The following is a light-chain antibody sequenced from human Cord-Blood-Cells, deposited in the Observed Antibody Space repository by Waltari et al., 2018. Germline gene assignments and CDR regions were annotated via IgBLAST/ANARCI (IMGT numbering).Light chain of an antibody. CDR2: DAS. CDR3: QQRSNWPPALT. J-gene: IGKJ4*01. CDR1: QSVSSY. Sequence: ELVLTQSPATLSLYPGERATLSCRASQSVSSYLAWYQQKPGQAPRLRIYDASNRAAGIPARFSGSGSGTDFTLTISSLEPEDFAVYYCQQRSNWPPALTFGGGTKVEIK. V-gene: IGKV3-11*01.